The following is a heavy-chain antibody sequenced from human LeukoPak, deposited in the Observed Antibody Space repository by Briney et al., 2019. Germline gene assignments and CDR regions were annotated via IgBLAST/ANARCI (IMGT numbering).Heavy chain of an antibody. J-gene: IGHJ3*01. D-gene: IGHD2/OR15-2a*01. Sequence: ASVKVSCKASGYTFTSYGISWVRQAPGQGLEWMGWISAYNGSTNYAQKLQGRVTMTTDTSTSTAYMELRSLRSDDTAVYYCARTFYDTLDSDAFDFWGQGTMVIVSS. V-gene: IGHV1-18*01. CDR3: ARTFYDTLDSDAFDF. CDR1: GYTFTSYG. CDR2: ISAYNGST.